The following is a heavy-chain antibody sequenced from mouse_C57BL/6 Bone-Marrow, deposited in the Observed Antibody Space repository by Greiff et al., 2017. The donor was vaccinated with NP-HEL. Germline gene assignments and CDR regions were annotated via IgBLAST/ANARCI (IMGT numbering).Heavy chain of an antibody. CDR1: GFSLSTSNMG. CDR3: AQIGLVVDGSSPFAY. Sequence: QVTLKVSGPGILQPSQTLSLTCSFSGFSLSTSNMGIGWIRQPSGKGLEWLAHIWWNDDKYYNPSLKSRLTISKDTSNNQVFRKITRVDTADTATYYCAQIGLVVDGSSPFAYWGQGTLVTVSA. CDR2: IWWNDDK. V-gene: IGHV8-5*01. J-gene: IGHJ3*01. D-gene: IGHD1-1*01.